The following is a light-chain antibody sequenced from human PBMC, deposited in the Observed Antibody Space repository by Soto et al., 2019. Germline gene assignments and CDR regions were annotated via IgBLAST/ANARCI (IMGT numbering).Light chain of an antibody. CDR1: QSVSSN. CDR3: QHYKNGLRGT. J-gene: IGKJ4*01. V-gene: IGKV3-15*01. Sequence: EIVLTPSPATLSVSPGGGATLSCRASQSVSSNLAWYQQKPGQAPRLLIYGASTKATGIPARFSGSGSGTEFTLTISSLQSEDFAVYYCQHYKNGLRGTFGGGTKVEIK. CDR2: GAS.